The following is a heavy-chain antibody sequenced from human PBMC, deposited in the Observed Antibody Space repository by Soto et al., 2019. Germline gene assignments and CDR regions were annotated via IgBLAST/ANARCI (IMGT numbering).Heavy chain of an antibody. CDR1: GYTFTGYY. J-gene: IGHJ4*02. CDR2: INPNSGVT. V-gene: IGHV1-2*02. D-gene: IGHD1-20*01. CDR3: AREYNLEY. Sequence: ASVKFSCKASGYTFTGYYMHWLRQAPGQGLEWMGLINPNSGVTNYAQKFQGRVTMTRDTSISTAYMELSRLRSDDTAVYYCAREYNLEYWGQGTLVTVSS.